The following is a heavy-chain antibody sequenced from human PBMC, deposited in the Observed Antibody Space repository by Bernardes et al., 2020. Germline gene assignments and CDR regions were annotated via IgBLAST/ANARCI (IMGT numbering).Heavy chain of an antibody. CDR3: AKGPRELHGLGADL. V-gene: IGHV4-59*08. J-gene: IGHJ5*02. CDR2: IYSSGTT. D-gene: IGHD1-7*01. Sequence: SETLSLTCTVSGASMSSYFWSWFRQPPGKGLEWIGYIYSSGTTNYNPSLKGRVTMSLDSSKNQFSLRLRSVTAADTAVYYCAKGPRELHGLGADLWGHGTLVTVSS. CDR1: GASMSSYF.